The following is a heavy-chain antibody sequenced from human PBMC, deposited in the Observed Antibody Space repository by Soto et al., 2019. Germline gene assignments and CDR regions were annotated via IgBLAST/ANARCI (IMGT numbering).Heavy chain of an antibody. V-gene: IGHV3-30*03. Sequence: WWSLRLSCAASVFTFSNYGMHWVRQAPGKGLEWVAVISDDGVSKYYADSVQGRFTISRDNSESAVFLQMNSLRPDDTALYFCARAYYFGSGTSYTLYYWGQGTQVTVS. D-gene: IGHD3-10*01. CDR2: ISDDGVSK. J-gene: IGHJ4*02. CDR3: ARAYYFGSGTSYTLYY. CDR1: VFTFSNYG.